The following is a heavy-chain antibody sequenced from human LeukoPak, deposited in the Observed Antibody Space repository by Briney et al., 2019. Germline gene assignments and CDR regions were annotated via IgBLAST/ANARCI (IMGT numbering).Heavy chain of an antibody. D-gene: IGHD6-13*01. CDR1: GGTFSSYA. CDR2: VIPIFGTA. Sequence: ASVKVSCKASGGTFSSYAISWVRQAPGQGLEWMGGVIPIFGTANYAQKFQGRVTITADESTSTAYMELSSLRSKDTAVYYCAKGQYSSDAFDIWGQGTMVTVSS. J-gene: IGHJ3*02. CDR3: AKGQYSSDAFDI. V-gene: IGHV1-69*13.